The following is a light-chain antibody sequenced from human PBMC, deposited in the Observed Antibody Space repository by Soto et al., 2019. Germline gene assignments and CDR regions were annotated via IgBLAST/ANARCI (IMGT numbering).Light chain of an antibody. V-gene: IGKV3-15*01. J-gene: IGKJ5*01. CDR3: QQYQNWPPIT. Sequence: EIVMTRSPATLSVSPGERSTLSCRASQSVSSNLAWYQQKPGQAPRLLIYGASTRATGIPARFSGSGSGTEFTLTISSLQSEDFAVYYCQQYQNWPPITFGQGTRLEIK. CDR1: QSVSSN. CDR2: GAS.